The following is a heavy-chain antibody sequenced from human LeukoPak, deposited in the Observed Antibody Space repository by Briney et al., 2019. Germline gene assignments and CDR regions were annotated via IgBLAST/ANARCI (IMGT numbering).Heavy chain of an antibody. CDR2: ISGSGGST. V-gene: IGHV3-23*01. J-gene: IGHJ3*02. CDR3: AGWSVVVPARPEAFDI. CDR1: GFTFSSYA. D-gene: IGHD2-2*01. Sequence: GGSLRLSCAASGFTFSSYAMSWVRHAPGKGLEWVSAISGSGGSTYYADSVKGRFTISRDNSKNTLYLQMNSLRAEDTAVYYCAGWSVVVPARPEAFDIWGQGTMVTVSS.